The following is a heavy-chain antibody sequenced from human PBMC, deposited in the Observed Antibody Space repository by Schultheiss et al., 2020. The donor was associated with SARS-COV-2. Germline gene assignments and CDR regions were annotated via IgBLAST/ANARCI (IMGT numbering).Heavy chain of an antibody. D-gene: IGHD1-1*01. V-gene: IGHV3-53*01. CDR1: GFTFSSYS. CDR2: IYSGGST. Sequence: GESLKISCAASGFTFSSYSMNWVRQAPGKGLEWVSVIYSGGSTYYADSVKGRFTISRHNSKNTLYLQMNSLRVDDTAVYYCVKEGEEMGTSWGQGTLVTVSS. J-gene: IGHJ4*02. CDR3: VKEGEEMGTS.